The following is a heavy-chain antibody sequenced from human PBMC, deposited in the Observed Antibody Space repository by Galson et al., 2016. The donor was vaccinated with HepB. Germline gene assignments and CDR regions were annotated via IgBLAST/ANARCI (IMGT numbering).Heavy chain of an antibody. D-gene: IGHD6-13*01. CDR2: IFPRDSDI. V-gene: IGHV5-51*01. Sequence: QSGAEVKKPGESLKISCKGSGYSFSSYWIGWVRQMPGKGLEWMGIIFPRDSDIRYSPSFEGQVSISADKSINTAYLHWSSLKASDTAMYFCARHRSGIAAAWGQGTLVTVSS. CDR3: ARHRSGIAAA. CDR1: GYSFSSYW. J-gene: IGHJ5*02.